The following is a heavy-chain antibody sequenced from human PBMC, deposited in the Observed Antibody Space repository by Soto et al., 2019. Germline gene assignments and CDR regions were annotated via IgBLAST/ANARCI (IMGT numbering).Heavy chain of an antibody. CDR3: ASYGDFDY. CDR1: GGSISSSSYY. D-gene: IGHD4-17*01. V-gene: IGHV4-39*01. Sequence: PSETLSLTCTVSGGSISSSSYYWGWIRQPPGKGLEWIGSIYYSGSTYYNPSLKSRVTISVDTSKNQFSLKLSSVTAADTAVYYCASYGDFDYWGQGTLVTVSS. CDR2: IYYSGST. J-gene: IGHJ4*02.